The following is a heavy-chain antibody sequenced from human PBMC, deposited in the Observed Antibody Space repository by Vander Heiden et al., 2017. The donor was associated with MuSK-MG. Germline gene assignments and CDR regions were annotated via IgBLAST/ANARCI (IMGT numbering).Heavy chain of an antibody. J-gene: IGHJ4*02. Sequence: VLLVESGGTLVQPGGSLRLPCAASGFTFRSSWMHWVRQAPGKGLVWVSRFNSDGRTTTYADSVKGRFTISRDNAKNTLYLQMNSLRAEDTAVYYCARDLYYFDYWGQGTLVTVSS. CDR1: GFTFRSSW. CDR2: FNSDGRTT. V-gene: IGHV3-74*01. CDR3: ARDLYYFDY.